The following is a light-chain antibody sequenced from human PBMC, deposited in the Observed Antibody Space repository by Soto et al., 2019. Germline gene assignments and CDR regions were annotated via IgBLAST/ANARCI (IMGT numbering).Light chain of an antibody. CDR3: QQRSNRLPIT. CDR2: DAS. CDR1: QSVGSY. V-gene: IGKV3-11*01. Sequence: ETVLTQSPVTLSLSPGERATLSCRASQSVGSYLAWYQQKPGQAPRLLIYDASSRAPGVPARFSGSGFGTDFTLTISSLEPEDFAVYYCQQRSNRLPITFGQGTRLDIK. J-gene: IGKJ5*01.